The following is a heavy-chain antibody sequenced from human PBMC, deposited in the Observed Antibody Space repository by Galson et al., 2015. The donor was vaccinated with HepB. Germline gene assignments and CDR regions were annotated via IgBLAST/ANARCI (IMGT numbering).Heavy chain of an antibody. D-gene: IGHD2-2*01. J-gene: IGHJ2*01. Sequence: QSGAEVKKPGESLRISCKGSGYSFTSYWISWVRQMPGKGLEWMGRIDPSDSYTNYSPSFQGHVTISADKSISTAYLQWSSLKASDTAMYYCARPSCSSTSCYGNWYFDLWGRGTLVTVSS. CDR3: ARPSCSSTSCYGNWYFDL. CDR1: GYSFTSYW. V-gene: IGHV5-10-1*01. CDR2: IDPSDSYT.